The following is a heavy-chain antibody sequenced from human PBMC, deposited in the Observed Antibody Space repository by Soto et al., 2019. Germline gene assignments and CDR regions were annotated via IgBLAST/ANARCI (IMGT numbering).Heavy chain of an antibody. CDR1: GYTFTSYG. J-gene: IGHJ6*02. V-gene: IGHV1-18*01. Sequence: GASVKVSRKASGYTFTSYGISWVRQAPGQGLEGMGWISAYNGNTNYAEKFQDRVTITADESTSTAYMEVSSLRSEDTAVYYCARTYHYDSGGKTYFYYGMDVWGQGTTVTVSS. CDR3: ARTYHYDSGGKTYFYYGMDV. D-gene: IGHD3-22*01. CDR2: ISAYNGNT.